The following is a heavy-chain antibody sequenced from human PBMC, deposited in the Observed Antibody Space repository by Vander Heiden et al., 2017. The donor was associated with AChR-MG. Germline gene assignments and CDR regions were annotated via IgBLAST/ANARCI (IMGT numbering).Heavy chain of an antibody. D-gene: IGHD3-10*01. CDR2: ITNDGSNK. CDR3: ARGSSVGRWFGEYYFDY. CDR1: GFTFSSYA. V-gene: IGHV3-30-3*01. J-gene: IGHJ4*02. Sequence: QVQLVESGGGVVQPGRSLRLSCAASGFTFSSYAMHWVRPAPGKGLEWVAVITNDGSNKYYADSVKGRVTISRDNSKNTLYLQMNSLRAEDTAVYYCARGSSVGRWFGEYYFDYWGQGTLVTVSS.